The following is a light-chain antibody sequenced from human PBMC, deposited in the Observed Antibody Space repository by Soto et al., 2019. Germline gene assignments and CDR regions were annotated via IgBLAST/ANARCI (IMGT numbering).Light chain of an antibody. Sequence: EIVMTQSPATLSVSPGERATLSCRASQSVSSNLAWYQQKPGQAPKFLIYGVSSRATGIPDRFSGSGSGTDFTLTISRLEPEDFAVYHCQQYGSSPLITFGQGHDWRL. CDR3: QQYGSSPLIT. CDR2: GVS. J-gene: IGKJ5*01. CDR1: QSVSSN. V-gene: IGKV3-20*01.